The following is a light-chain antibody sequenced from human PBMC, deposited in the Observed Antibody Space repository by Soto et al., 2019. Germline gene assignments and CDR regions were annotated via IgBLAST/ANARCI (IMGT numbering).Light chain of an antibody. CDR1: QSVGTK. J-gene: IGKJ5*01. Sequence: IVMTQSPATLSVSPGERANLSCRASQSVGTKLAWYQQKLGQAPRLLIYSASTRATGIPARFSGSGSGTEFTLTITSLQSEDSAIYYCQQYNNWLYTFGQGTRLEIK. CDR2: SAS. V-gene: IGKV3-15*01. CDR3: QQYNNWLYT.